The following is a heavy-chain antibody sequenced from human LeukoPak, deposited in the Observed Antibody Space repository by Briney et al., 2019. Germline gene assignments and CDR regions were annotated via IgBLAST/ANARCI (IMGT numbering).Heavy chain of an antibody. V-gene: IGHV3-11*01. D-gene: IGHD2-21*02. CDR3: ARVNRVTAIQELDY. J-gene: IGHJ4*02. Sequence: GGSLRLSCAASGFNFGDYYMTWIRQAPGKGLEWVSYISTSGSTAYYADSVKGRFTISKDNAKKSLYLQMDSLRAEDTAVYYCARVNRVTAIQELDYWGQGTLVTVSS. CDR2: ISTSGSTA. CDR1: GFNFGDYY.